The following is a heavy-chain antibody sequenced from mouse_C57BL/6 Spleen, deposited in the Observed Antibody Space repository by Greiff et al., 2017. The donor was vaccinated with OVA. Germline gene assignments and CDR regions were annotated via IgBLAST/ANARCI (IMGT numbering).Heavy chain of an antibody. Sequence: VQLQQSGAELVRPGASVKLSCKASGYTFTDYYINWVKQRPGQGLEWIARIYPGSGNTYYNEKFKGKATLTAEKSSSTAYMQLSSLTSEDSAVYFCARDDGYYFDVWGTGTTVTVSS. V-gene: IGHV1-76*01. CDR2: IYPGSGNT. J-gene: IGHJ1*03. CDR3: ARDDGYYFDV. CDR1: GYTFTDYY. D-gene: IGHD2-3*01.